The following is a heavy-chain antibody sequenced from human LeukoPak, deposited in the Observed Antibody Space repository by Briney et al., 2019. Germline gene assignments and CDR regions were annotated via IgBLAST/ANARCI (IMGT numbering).Heavy chain of an antibody. CDR2: IIPILGIA. D-gene: IGHD3-10*01. CDR3: ATSGSGEYYFDY. Sequence: SVKVSCKASGGTFSSYAISWVRQAPGQGLEWMGRIIPILGIANYAQKFQGRVTITADKSTSTAYMELSSLRSEDTAVYYCATSGSGEYYFDYWGQGTLVTVSS. CDR1: GGTFSSYA. V-gene: IGHV1-69*04. J-gene: IGHJ4*02.